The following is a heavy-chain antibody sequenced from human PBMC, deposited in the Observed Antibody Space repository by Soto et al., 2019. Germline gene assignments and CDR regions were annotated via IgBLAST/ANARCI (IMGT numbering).Heavy chain of an antibody. CDR1: GFTFSSYT. CDR3: VKDDRILGRRYFDL. J-gene: IGHJ2*01. CDR2: ISFSDGGT. V-gene: IGHV3-23*01. D-gene: IGHD2-15*01. Sequence: GGSLRLSCAASGFTFSSYTMTWVRQAPGKGLEWVSSISFSDGGTYYADSVKGRLTISRDNSKNTLFLQMNSLRVEDTAVYYCVKDDRILGRRYFDLWGRGTLVTVSS.